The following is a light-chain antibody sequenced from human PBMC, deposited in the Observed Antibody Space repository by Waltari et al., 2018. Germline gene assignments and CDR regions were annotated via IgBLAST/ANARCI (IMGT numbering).Light chain of an antibody. CDR1: NIGSKN. J-gene: IGLJ3*02. CDR2: RDS. Sequence: SYELTQPLSVSVALGQPARITCGGNNIGSKNVHWYQQKPGQAPVLVIYRDSNRPSGIPERFSGSNSGNTATLTISRAQAGDEADYYCQVWDSSTAWKVFGGGTKLTVL. CDR3: QVWDSSTAWKV. V-gene: IGLV3-9*01.